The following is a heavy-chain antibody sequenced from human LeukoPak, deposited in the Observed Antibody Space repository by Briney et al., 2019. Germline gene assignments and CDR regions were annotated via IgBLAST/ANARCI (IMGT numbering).Heavy chain of an antibody. CDR1: GFTFSSYW. D-gene: IGHD2-15*01. Sequence: GGSLRPSCAASGFTFSSYWMNWVRQAPGKGLEWVANIKQDGSEKYYVDSVKGRFTISRDNAKNSLHLQMNSLRVEDTAVYYCAGGLGWLVDQWGQGAQVTVSS. J-gene: IGHJ4*02. CDR2: IKQDGSEK. CDR3: AGGLGWLVDQ. V-gene: IGHV3-7*04.